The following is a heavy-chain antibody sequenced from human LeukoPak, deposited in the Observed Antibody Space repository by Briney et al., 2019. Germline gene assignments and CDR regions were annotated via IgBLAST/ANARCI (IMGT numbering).Heavy chain of an antibody. CDR1: GSSISSSSYY. Sequence: SETLSLTCTVSGSSISSSSYYWGWIRQPPGKGLEWIGSIYYSGSTYYNPSLKSRVTISVDTSKNQFSLKLSSVTAADTAVYYCARTEYYYFDYWGQGTLVTVSS. CDR3: ARTEYYYFDY. V-gene: IGHV4-39*01. CDR2: IYYSGST. D-gene: IGHD2/OR15-2a*01. J-gene: IGHJ4*02.